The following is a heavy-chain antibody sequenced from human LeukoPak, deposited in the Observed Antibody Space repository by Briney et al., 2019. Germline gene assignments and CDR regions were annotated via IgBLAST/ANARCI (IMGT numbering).Heavy chain of an antibody. J-gene: IGHJ4*02. Sequence: SETLSLTCTVSGGSISSSSYYWGWIRQPPGKGLEWIGCIYTSGSTNYNPSLKSRVTISVDTSKNHFSLKLSSVTAADTAVYYCARDLGYDWGQGTLVTVSS. CDR2: IYTSGST. V-gene: IGHV4-39*07. D-gene: IGHD5-12*01. CDR1: GGSISSSSYY. CDR3: ARDLGYD.